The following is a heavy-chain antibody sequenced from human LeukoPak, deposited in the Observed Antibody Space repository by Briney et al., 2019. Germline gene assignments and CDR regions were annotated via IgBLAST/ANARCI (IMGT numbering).Heavy chain of an antibody. D-gene: IGHD3-9*01. Sequence: GGSLRLSCAASGFTFSSYWMHWVRQAPGKGLVWVSRINSDGSSTSYADSVKGRFTISRDNSKNTLYLQMNSLRAEDTAVYYCAKVNLNYDILTGPFDYWGQGTLVTVSS. CDR3: AKVNLNYDILTGPFDY. V-gene: IGHV3-74*01. CDR2: INSDGSST. J-gene: IGHJ4*02. CDR1: GFTFSSYW.